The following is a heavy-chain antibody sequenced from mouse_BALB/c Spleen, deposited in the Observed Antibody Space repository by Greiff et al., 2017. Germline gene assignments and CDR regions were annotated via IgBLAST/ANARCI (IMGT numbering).Heavy chain of an antibody. V-gene: IGHV1-7*01. CDR2: INPSTGYT. D-gene: IGHD2-3*01. Sequence: VQLVESGAELAKPGASVKMSCKASGYTFTSYWMHWVKQRPGQGLEWIGYINPSTGYTEYNQKFKDKATLTADKSSSTAYMQLSSLTSEDSAVYYCAPYDNYGDYWGQGTTLTVSS. J-gene: IGHJ2*01. CDR3: APYDNYGDY. CDR1: GYTFTSYW.